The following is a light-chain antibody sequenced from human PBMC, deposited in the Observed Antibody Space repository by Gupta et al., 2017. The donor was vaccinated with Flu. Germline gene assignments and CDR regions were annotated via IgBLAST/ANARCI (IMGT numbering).Light chain of an antibody. V-gene: IGKV2-28*01. Sequence: DIVMTQSPLSLPVTPGEPASISCRSSQSLLHSNGYNYLDWYLQKPGQSPQLLIYLGSNRASGVADRFSGSGSGTDFTLKISGVEAEDVGVYYCMQALQTRTFGQGTKVEIK. J-gene: IGKJ1*01. CDR3: MQALQTRT. CDR2: LGS. CDR1: QSLLHSNGYNY.